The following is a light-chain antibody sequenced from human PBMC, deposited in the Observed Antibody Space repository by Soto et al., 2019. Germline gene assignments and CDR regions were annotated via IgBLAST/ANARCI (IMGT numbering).Light chain of an antibody. CDR2: DAS. V-gene: IGKV1-33*01. CDR3: QQYDNLPYT. CDR1: QGISNY. J-gene: IGKJ2*01. Sequence: DIQMTQSPASLSASAGDRVTITCQASQGISNYLNWYQQKPGKAPKLLIFDASNLETGVPSRFSGSGSGTDFSFSISILQPEDTATYYCQQYDNLPYTFGQGTKLEIK.